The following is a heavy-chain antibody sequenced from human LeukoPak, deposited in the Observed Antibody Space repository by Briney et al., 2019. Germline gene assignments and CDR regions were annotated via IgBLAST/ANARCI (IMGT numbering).Heavy chain of an antibody. CDR2: VYHSGST. CDR1: GYSITSGYY. D-gene: IGHD1-26*01. V-gene: IGHV4-38-2*02. J-gene: IGHJ4*02. Sequence: PSETLSLTCTVSGYSITSGYYWGCIRQTPGKGLEWIGSVYHSGSTYYNPSLKSRVTISVDTSKNQFSLKLSSVTAADTAVYYCTRSSGSYALFDYWGQGTLVIVSS. CDR3: TRSSGSYALFDY.